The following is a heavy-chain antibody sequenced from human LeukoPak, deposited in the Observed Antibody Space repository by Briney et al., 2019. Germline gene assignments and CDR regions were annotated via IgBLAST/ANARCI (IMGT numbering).Heavy chain of an antibody. J-gene: IGHJ4*02. Sequence: SVKVSCKASGGTFSSHAISWVRQAPGQGLEWMGGIIPIFGTANYAQKFQGRVTITADESTSTAYMELSSLRSEDTAVYYCASTPSQNDYGDYGFDYWGQGTLVTVSS. CDR3: ASTPSQNDYGDYGFDY. CDR2: IIPIFGTA. D-gene: IGHD4-17*01. CDR1: GGTFSSHA. V-gene: IGHV1-69*13.